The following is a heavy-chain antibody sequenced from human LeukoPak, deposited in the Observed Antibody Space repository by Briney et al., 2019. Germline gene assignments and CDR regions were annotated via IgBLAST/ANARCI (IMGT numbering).Heavy chain of an antibody. CDR2: IIPIFGTA. CDR1: GGTFSSYA. V-gene: IGHV1-69*05. J-gene: IGHJ3*02. Sequence: GASVKVSCKASGGTFSSYAISWVRQAPGQGLEWMGGIIPIFGTANYAQKFQGRVTITTDESTSTAYMELSSLRSEDTAVYYSANLGYCSSTSCHDAFDIWGQGTMVTVSS. D-gene: IGHD2-2*01. CDR3: ANLGYCSSTSCHDAFDI.